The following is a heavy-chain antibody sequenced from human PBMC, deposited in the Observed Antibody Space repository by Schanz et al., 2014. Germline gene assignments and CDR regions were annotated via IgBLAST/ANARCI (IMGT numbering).Heavy chain of an antibody. J-gene: IGHJ4*02. Sequence: EVQLVESGGGLIQPGGSLRLSCAVSGFTVNTNYMSWVRQAPGKGLEWISSMYINSGSTQYADSVKGRFIISRDSSKNTLYLQMSSLRADDTALYYCAKDIGGAVAAPVYDSWGQGTLVTVSS. CDR2: MYINSGST. D-gene: IGHD2-15*01. CDR3: AKDIGGAVAAPVYDS. V-gene: IGHV3-53*01. CDR1: GFTVNTNY.